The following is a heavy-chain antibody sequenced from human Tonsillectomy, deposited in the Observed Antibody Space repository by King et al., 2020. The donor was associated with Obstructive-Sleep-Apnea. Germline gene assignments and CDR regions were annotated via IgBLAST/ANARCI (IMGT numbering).Heavy chain of an antibody. CDR2: ISGSGGST. CDR1: GFTFTSYA. J-gene: IGHJ4*02. Sequence: VQLVESGGGLVQPGGSLRLSCAPSGFTFTSYAMSWVRQAPGKGLEWASAISGSGGSTYYADSVKGRFTISRDNSKNTLYLQMNSLRADDTAVYYCAKDRGDYYDSSGYDIGGFDYWGQGTLVTVSS. V-gene: IGHV3-23*04. CDR3: AKDRGDYYDSSGYDIGGFDY. D-gene: IGHD3-22*01.